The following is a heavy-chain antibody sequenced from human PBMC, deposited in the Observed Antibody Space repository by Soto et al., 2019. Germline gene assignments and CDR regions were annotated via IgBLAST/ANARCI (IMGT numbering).Heavy chain of an antibody. V-gene: IGHV1-69*08. CDR1: GGTFSTYT. CDR3: ARDFKRCIRAACDSPSDY. CDR2: IIPVFGTT. D-gene: IGHD3-3*02. Sequence: QVQLVQSGAEVKKPGSSVKVSCKASGGTFSTYTITWVRQAPGQGLEWMGRIIPVFGTTNYVQKFQGRVTITADTSTSREYIELSSLRSEDTAIYYSARDFKRCIRAACDSPSDYGGQETLVTVSS. J-gene: IGHJ4*02.